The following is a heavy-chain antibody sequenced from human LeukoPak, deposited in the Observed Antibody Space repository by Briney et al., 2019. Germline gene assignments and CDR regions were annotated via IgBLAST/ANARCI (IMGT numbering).Heavy chain of an antibody. Sequence: SETLSLTCTVSGGSISSYYWSWIRQPPGKGLEWIGYIYYSGSTNYNPSLKSRVTIPVDTSKNQFSLKLSSVTSADTAVYYCARDCSGGSCYSSNAFDIWGQGTMVTVSS. D-gene: IGHD2-15*01. V-gene: IGHV4-59*01. J-gene: IGHJ3*02. CDR3: ARDCSGGSCYSSNAFDI. CDR2: IYYSGST. CDR1: GGSISSYY.